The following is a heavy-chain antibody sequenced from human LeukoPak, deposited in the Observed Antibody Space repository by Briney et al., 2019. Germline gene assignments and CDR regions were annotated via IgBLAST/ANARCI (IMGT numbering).Heavy chain of an antibody. CDR3: ARGDYETHGYQTR. CDR1: GYIFTSYV. CDR2: INTNTGNP. D-gene: IGHD3-22*01. J-gene: IGHJ4*02. V-gene: IGHV7-4-1*02. Sequence: ASVKVSCKASGYIFTSYVLHWVRQAPGQGLEWMGWINTNTGNPTYAQGFTGRFVFSLDASVSTAYLQISSLKADDTAMYYCARGDYETHGYQTRWGQGTLVTVSS.